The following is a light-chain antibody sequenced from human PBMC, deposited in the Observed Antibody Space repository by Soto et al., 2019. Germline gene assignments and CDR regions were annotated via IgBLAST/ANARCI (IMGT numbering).Light chain of an antibody. J-gene: IGKJ1*01. CDR3: QQYNSYSWT. CDR2: KAS. V-gene: IGKV1-5*03. CDR1: QSISSW. Sequence: DIQMTQSPSTLSASVGDRVTITCRASQSISSWLAWYQQKPGKAPKLLIYKASSLESGVPSRFSGSGSGTEFTLHISSLQPDDFATYYCQQYNSYSWTFGQGTKVEIK.